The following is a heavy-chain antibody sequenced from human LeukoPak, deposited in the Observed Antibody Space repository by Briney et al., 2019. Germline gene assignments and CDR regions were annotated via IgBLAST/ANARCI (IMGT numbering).Heavy chain of an antibody. Sequence: PGGSLRLSCAASGFTFSSCAMSWVRQAPGKGLEWVSAISGSGGSTYYADSVKGRFTISRDNSKNTLYLQMNSLRAEDTAVYYCAKDNYYGSGSYYQGDAEYFQHWGQGTLVTVSS. CDR3: AKDNYYGSGSYYQGDAEYFQH. CDR1: GFTFSSCA. V-gene: IGHV3-23*01. D-gene: IGHD3-10*01. J-gene: IGHJ1*01. CDR2: ISGSGGST.